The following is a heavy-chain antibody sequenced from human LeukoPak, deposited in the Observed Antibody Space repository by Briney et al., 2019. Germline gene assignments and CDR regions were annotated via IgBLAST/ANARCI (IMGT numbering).Heavy chain of an antibody. CDR3: ARGPHSSGYYGHYFDY. V-gene: IGHV3-48*03. J-gene: IGHJ4*02. CDR1: GFNLNSYE. CDR2: ISGSGSTI. D-gene: IGHD3-22*01. Sequence: GGSLRLSCAASGFNLNSYEMNWVRQAPGKGLEWVSYISGSGSTIYYADSVEGRFTISRDNAKNSLYLQMNSLRAEDTAVYYCARGPHSSGYYGHYFDYWGQGTLVTVSS.